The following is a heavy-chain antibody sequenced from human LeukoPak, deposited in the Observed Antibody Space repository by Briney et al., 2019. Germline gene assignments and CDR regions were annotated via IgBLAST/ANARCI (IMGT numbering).Heavy chain of an antibody. CDR3: AGYGDYPY. V-gene: IGHV3-69-1*01. CDR2: FGHSGTI. J-gene: IGHJ4*02. Sequence: PGGPLRLSCAASGFHFSAYDMHWVRQAPGEGLEWVAYFGHSGTIYYADSVRGRFTISRDNAKNSLHLQMNSLRADDTAVYYCAGYGDYPYWGQGTPVTVSS. CDR1: GFHFSAYD. D-gene: IGHD4-17*01.